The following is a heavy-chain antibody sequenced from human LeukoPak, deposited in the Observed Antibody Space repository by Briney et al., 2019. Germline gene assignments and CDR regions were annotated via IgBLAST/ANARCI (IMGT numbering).Heavy chain of an antibody. CDR2: INPDGNKK. CDR3: ARDFAYKKFDY. D-gene: IGHD2-21*01. Sequence: GGSLRLSCAASGLIFSGSWMNWVRQAPGKGLEWVATINPDGNKKGVADSVRGRFTISRDDAENSLYLQMNSLRAEETAVYYCARDFAYKKFDYWGQGTLVTVSS. CDR1: GLIFSGSW. V-gene: IGHV3-7*03. J-gene: IGHJ4*02.